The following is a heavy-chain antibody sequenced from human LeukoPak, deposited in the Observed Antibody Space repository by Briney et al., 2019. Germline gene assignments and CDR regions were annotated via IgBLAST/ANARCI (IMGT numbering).Heavy chain of an antibody. D-gene: IGHD3-3*01. V-gene: IGHV1-69*01. CDR3: ASSTHYDFWSGLNWFDP. Sequence: GASVKVSCKASGGTFSSYAISWVRQAPGQGLEWMGGIIPIFGTANYAQKFQGRVTITADESTSTAYMELSSLRSEDTAVYYCASSTHYDFWSGLNWFDPWGQGTLVTVSS. CDR2: IIPIFGTA. CDR1: GGTFSSYA. J-gene: IGHJ5*02.